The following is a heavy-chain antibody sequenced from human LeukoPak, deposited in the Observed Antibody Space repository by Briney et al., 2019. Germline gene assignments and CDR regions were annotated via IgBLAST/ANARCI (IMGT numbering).Heavy chain of an antibody. CDR1: EFTFRSYA. J-gene: IGHJ4*02. D-gene: IGHD2-15*01. Sequence: PGTSLRLSCATSEFTFRSYAMHWVRQAPGKGLEWVAVISYDGTITYYADSVKGRLTISRDNSNNTLYLQMNSLRAEDTAVYYCAKDVVSYYFDYWGQGTLVTVSS. V-gene: IGHV3-30-3*01. CDR3: AKDVVSYYFDY. CDR2: ISYDGTIT.